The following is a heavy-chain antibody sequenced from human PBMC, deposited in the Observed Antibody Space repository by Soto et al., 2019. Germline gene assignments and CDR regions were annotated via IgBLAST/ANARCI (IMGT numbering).Heavy chain of an antibody. D-gene: IGHD4-4*01. Sequence: ASVKVSCKACGYTFTSYYMHWVRQAPGQGLEWMGIINPSGGSTSYAQKFQGRVTMTRDTSTSTVYMELSSLRSEDTAVYYCARGHSNYDYYYYGMDVWGQGTTVTVSS. J-gene: IGHJ6*02. CDR2: INPSGGST. V-gene: IGHV1-46*01. CDR3: ARGHSNYDYYYYGMDV. CDR1: GYTFTSYY.